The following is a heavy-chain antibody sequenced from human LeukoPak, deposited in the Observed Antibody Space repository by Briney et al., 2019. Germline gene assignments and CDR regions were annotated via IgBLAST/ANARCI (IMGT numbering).Heavy chain of an antibody. J-gene: IGHJ4*02. CDR3: AKEEGSIWFGELFKGYYFDY. V-gene: IGHV3-23*01. Sequence: GGSLRLSCAASGFTFSSYAMSWVRQAPGKGLEWVSAISGSGGSTYYADSVKGRFTISRDNSKNTPYLQMNSLRAEDTAVYYCAKEEGSIWFGELFKGYYFDYWGQGTLVTVSS. CDR1: GFTFSSYA. CDR2: ISGSGGST. D-gene: IGHD3-10*01.